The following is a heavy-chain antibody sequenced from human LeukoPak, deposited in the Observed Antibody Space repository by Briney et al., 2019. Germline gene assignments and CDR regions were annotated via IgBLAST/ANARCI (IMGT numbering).Heavy chain of an antibody. D-gene: IGHD3-3*01. J-gene: IGHJ5*02. CDR2: VFYSGST. CDR3: ARHNYYHFWSTLNWFDP. V-gene: IGHV4-38-2*02. Sequence: PSETLSPTCTIIGSSIRDKYYRGLIRPPPGKGLEWIGSVFYSGSTYYNPSLKSRVTLSVDTSNNIFSLKLRSVTAADTAVYYCARHNYYHFWSTLNWFDPGGQGALVTVSS. CDR1: GSSIRDKYY.